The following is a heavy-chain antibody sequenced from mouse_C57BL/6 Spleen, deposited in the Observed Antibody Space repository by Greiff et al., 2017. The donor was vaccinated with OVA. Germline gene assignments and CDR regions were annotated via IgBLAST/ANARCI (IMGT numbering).Heavy chain of an antibody. Sequence: VQLQQSGAELVRPGASVTLSCKASGYTFTDYAMHWVKQTPVHGLEWIGAIDPETGGTAYNQKFKGKAILTADKSSSTAYMELRSLTSEDSAVYYCTYSDFDYWGQGTTLTVSS. CDR2: IDPETGGT. CDR3: TYSDFDY. V-gene: IGHV1-15*01. J-gene: IGHJ2*01. CDR1: GYTFTDYA.